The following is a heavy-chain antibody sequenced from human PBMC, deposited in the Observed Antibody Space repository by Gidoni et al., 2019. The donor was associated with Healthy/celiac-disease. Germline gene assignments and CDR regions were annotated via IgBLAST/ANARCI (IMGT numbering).Heavy chain of an antibody. Sequence: QVQLVQSGAEVKKPGASVKVSCQASGYTFTSYGIHWVRQAPGQRLEWIGWLNAGNGNTKYSQKFQGRVTITRDTSASTVYMELSSLRSEDSAVYFCARGWDLLFSFDYWGQGTLVTVSS. D-gene: IGHD1-26*01. J-gene: IGHJ4*02. V-gene: IGHV1-3*01. CDR2: LNAGNGNT. CDR3: ARGWDLLFSFDY. CDR1: GYTFTSYG.